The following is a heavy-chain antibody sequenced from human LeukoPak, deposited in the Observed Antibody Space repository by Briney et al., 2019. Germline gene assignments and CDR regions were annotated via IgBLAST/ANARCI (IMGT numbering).Heavy chain of an antibody. J-gene: IGHJ2*01. V-gene: IGHV4-4*09. CDR1: GGSISSYY. Sequence: SETLSLTCTVSGGSISSYYWSWIRQPPGKGLEWIGYICTSGSTNYNPSLKSRVTISVDTSKNQFSLKLSSVTAADTAVYYCARRSDSSSWYSPYWYFDLWGRGTLVTVSS. CDR3: ARRSDSSSWYSPYWYFDL. D-gene: IGHD6-13*01. CDR2: ICTSGST.